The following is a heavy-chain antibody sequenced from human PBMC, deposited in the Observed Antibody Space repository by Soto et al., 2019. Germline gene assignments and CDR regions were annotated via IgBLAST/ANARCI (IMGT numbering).Heavy chain of an antibody. CDR1: CGSISSRSYC. CDR2: IYYSGST. V-gene: IGHV4-39*01. D-gene: IGHD6-19*01. J-gene: IGHJ4*02. Sequence: SQPLCPPCPVACGSISSRSYCLGFIRQPPGKGLEWIGSIYYSGSTYYNPSLKSRVTISVDTSKNQFSLKLSSVTAADTAVYYCARIAVAGTFYWGQGTLVTVSS. CDR3: ARIAVAGTFY.